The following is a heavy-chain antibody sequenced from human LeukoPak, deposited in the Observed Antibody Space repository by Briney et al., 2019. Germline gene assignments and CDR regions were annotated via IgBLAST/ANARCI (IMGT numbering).Heavy chain of an antibody. J-gene: IGHJ6*04. CDR1: GFTFSSYA. CDR3: AKDPTLIVDGVMDV. Sequence: GGSLRLSCAASGFTFSSYAMSWVRQAPGKGLEWVSAISGSGGSTYYADSVKGRFTISRDNSKNTLYLQMNSLRAEDTAVYYCAKDPTLIVDGVMDVWGKGTTVTVSP. V-gene: IGHV3-23*01. CDR2: ISGSGGST. D-gene: IGHD2-15*01.